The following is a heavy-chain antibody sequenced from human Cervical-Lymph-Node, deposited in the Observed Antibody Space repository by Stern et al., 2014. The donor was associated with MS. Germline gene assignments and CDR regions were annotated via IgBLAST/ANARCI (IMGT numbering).Heavy chain of an antibody. J-gene: IGHJ4*02. CDR1: GYNLTTFA. V-gene: IGHV7-4-1*02. CDR3: ATWGAGSSPPLFY. CDR2: INTKTGTP. D-gene: IGHD6-6*01. Sequence: QVQLVQSGSDLKKPGASVKVSCKASGYNLTTFAINWVRQAPGQGLEWLGWINTKTGTPTFAQGFTGRFVFSLDASINTAYLQIISLKAEDSAVYYCATWGAGSSPPLFYWGQGTLVTVSS.